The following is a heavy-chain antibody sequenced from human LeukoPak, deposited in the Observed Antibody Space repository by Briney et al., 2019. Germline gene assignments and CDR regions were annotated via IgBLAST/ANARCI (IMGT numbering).Heavy chain of an antibody. V-gene: IGHV3-7*01. CDR3: AKVYSSGWYQVNNWFDP. J-gene: IGHJ5*02. CDR2: IKQDGSEK. D-gene: IGHD6-19*01. Sequence: GGSLRLSCAASGFTFSSYWMSWVRQAPGKGLEWVANIKQDGSEKYYVDSVKGRFTISRDNAKNSLYLQMNSLRAEDTAVYYCAKVYSSGWYQVNNWFDPWGQGTLVTVSS. CDR1: GFTFSSYW.